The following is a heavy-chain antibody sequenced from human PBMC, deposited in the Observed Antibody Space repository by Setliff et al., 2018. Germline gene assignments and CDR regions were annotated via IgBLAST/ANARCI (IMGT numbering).Heavy chain of an antibody. Sequence: SETLSLTCTVSDGSISSGGYYWSWVRQPPGKGLEWIGEIYHSGSTNYNPSLKSRVTISLDTSKNQFSLKLSSVTAADTAVYYCARLYYGSRALYLDVWGQGSPVTVSS. D-gene: IGHD3-10*01. J-gene: IGHJ4*02. V-gene: IGHV4-39*07. CDR2: IYHSGST. CDR3: ARLYYGSRALYLDV. CDR1: DGSISSGGYY.